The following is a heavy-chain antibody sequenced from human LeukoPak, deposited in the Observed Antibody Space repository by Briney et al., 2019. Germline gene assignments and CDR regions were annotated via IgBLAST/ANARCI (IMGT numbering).Heavy chain of an antibody. J-gene: IGHJ4*02. CDR3: ARWTKRVAAAFDY. V-gene: IGHV4-59*12. CDR1: GGSIRSYH. D-gene: IGHD2-15*01. Sequence: SETLSLTCTVSGGSIRSYHWSWIRQPPGKRLEWIGYIYDSGSTNYNPSLKSRVTISIDTSKNQFSLKLSSVTAADTAVYYCARWTKRVAAAFDYWGQGTLVTVSS. CDR2: IYDSGST.